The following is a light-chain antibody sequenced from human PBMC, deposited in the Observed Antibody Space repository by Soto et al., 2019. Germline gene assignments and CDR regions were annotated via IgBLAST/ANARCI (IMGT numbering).Light chain of an antibody. Sequence: EIVLTQSPDTLSLSPGERATLSCRASQSVSSYLAWYQQKPGQAPRLLIYDASNRATGIPARFSGSGSGTDFTLTISSLQPEDVAAYYCQKYNSAPLTFGGRTKV. V-gene: IGKV3-11*01. J-gene: IGKJ4*01. CDR2: DAS. CDR1: QSVSSY. CDR3: QKYNSAPLT.